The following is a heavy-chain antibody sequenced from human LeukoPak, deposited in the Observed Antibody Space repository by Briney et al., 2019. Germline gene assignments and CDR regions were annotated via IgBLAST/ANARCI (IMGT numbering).Heavy chain of an antibody. CDR2: IYYSGST. CDR1: GVSISSYY. D-gene: IGHD3-16*01. CDR3: ARRGRLGPSHAFDI. Sequence: SETLSLTCTVSGVSISSYYWSWIRQPPGKGLEWIGYIYYSGSTNYNPSPKSRGTISVDTPKNQFSLKLSSVTAADTAVYYCARRGRLGPSHAFDIWGQGTMVTVSS. V-gene: IGHV4-59*08. J-gene: IGHJ3*02.